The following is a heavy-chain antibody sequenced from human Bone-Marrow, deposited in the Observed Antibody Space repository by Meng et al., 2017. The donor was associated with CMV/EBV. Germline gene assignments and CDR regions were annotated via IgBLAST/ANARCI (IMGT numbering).Heavy chain of an antibody. CDR3: AKQLYASTYFFDC. CDR2: IYSSGSH. V-gene: IGHV4-39*01. Sequence: QLQLQEAGPGLVKPSETLSLLCPFTGGSSSSNNFYWRWFRQPPGKGLEWIGSIYSSGSHYYNPSLKSRVTIFVDTSKHPFSLKQSSVTAADTAVYYCAKQLYASTYFFDCCGQGTLVTVSS. D-gene: IGHD5/OR15-5a*01. J-gene: IGHJ4*02. CDR1: GGSSSSNNFY.